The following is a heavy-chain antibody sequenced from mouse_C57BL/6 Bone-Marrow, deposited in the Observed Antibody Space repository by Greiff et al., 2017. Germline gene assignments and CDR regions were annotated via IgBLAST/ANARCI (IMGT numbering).Heavy chain of an antibody. CDR2: IYPGDGDT. V-gene: IGHV1-80*01. D-gene: IGHD1-1*01. Sequence: SGAELVKPGASVKISCKASGYAFSSYWMNWVKQRPGKGLEWIGQIYPGDGDTNYNGKFKGKATLTADKSSSTAYMQLSSLTSEDSAVYFCARWRYYYGSRYFDYWGQGTTLTVSS. J-gene: IGHJ2*01. CDR1: GYAFSSYW. CDR3: ARWRYYYGSRYFDY.